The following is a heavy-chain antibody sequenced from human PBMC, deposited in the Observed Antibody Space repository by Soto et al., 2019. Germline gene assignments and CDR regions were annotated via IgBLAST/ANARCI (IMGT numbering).Heavy chain of an antibody. Sequence: WGSLRLSCAASGFTFSSYWMSWVRQAPGKGLEWVANIKQDGSEKYYVDSVKGRFTISRDNAKNSLYLQMNSLRAEDTAVYYCARGYSSSWYYFDYWGQGTLVTVSS. D-gene: IGHD6-13*01. CDR2: IKQDGSEK. V-gene: IGHV3-7*03. CDR3: ARGYSSSWYYFDY. CDR1: GFTFSSYW. J-gene: IGHJ4*02.